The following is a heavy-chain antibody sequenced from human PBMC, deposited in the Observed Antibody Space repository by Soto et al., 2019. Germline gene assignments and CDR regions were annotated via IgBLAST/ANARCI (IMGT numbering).Heavy chain of an antibody. V-gene: IGHV4-30-2*01. Sequence: PSEILSLTCTVCGASITFGGYSWSWIRQTPGKGLEWIGYINHLETTFYNPSLESRLTLSIDRAKNQFSLKLHSMSAADRAVYFCARGGGSDSFDYWGQGILVTVSS. D-gene: IGHD1-26*01. CDR2: INHLETT. J-gene: IGHJ4*02. CDR1: GASITFGGYS. CDR3: ARGGGSDSFDY.